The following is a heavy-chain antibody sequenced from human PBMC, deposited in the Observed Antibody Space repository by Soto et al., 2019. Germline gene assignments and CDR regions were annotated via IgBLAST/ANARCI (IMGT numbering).Heavy chain of an antibody. J-gene: IGHJ4*02. CDR3: ARGGLDYRDFDY. CDR1: GGSISSGGYY. CDR2: IYYSGST. D-gene: IGHD6-19*01. V-gene: IGHV4-31*03. Sequence: SETLSLTCTVSGGSISSGGYYWSWIRQHPGKGLEWIGYIYYSGSTYYNPSLKSRVTISVDTSKNQFSLKLSSVTAADTAVYYCARGGLDYRDFDYWGQGTLVTVSS.